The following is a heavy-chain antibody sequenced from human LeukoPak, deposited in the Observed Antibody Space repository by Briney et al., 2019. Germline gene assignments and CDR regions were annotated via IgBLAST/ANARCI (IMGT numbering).Heavy chain of an antibody. CDR2: MDYSGNT. J-gene: IGHJ5*02. CDR3: ATHYIAAGSWFDP. Sequence: SETLSLTCTVSGGSITNSSYYWAWIRQPPGKGLEWIGTMDYSGNTYYNPSLKSRVTISVDTSKNQFSLKLTSVTAADTAVYYCATHYIAAGSWFDPWGQGTLVTVSS. V-gene: IGHV4-39*07. CDR1: GGSITNSSYY. D-gene: IGHD6-25*01.